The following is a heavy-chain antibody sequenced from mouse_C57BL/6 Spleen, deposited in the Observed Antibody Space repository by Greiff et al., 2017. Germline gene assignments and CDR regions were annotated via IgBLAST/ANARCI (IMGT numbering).Heavy chain of an antibody. CDR3: ASRGNYDGYYVFAY. CDR1: GYAFSSSW. Sequence: VQLVESGPELVKPGASVKISCKASGYAFSSSWMNWVKQRPGQGLEWIGRIYPGDGDTNYNGKFKGKATLTADKSSSTAYMQLSSLTSEDSAVYFCASRGNYDGYYVFAYWGQGTLVTVSA. V-gene: IGHV1-82*01. J-gene: IGHJ3*01. D-gene: IGHD2-3*01. CDR2: IYPGDGDT.